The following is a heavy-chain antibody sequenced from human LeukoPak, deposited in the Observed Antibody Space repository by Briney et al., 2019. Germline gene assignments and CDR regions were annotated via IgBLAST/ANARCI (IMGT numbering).Heavy chain of an antibody. V-gene: IGHV4-59*08. D-gene: IGHD2-2*01. CDR2: IYYTGNT. CDR1: GGSISSYY. J-gene: IGHJ4*02. Sequence: ASETLSLTCTVSGGSISSYYWSWIRQPPGKGLEWIGYIYYTGNTNYNPSLKSRVTISLDTSKNQFSLNLASVTAADTAVYYCARLSTWTSIDYWGQGTLVTVSS. CDR3: ARLSTWTSIDY.